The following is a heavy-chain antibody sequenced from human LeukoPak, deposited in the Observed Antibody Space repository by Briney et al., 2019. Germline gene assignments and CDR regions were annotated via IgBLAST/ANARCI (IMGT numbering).Heavy chain of an antibody. V-gene: IGHV1-2*02. CDR1: GYTFTGYY. D-gene: IGHD6-6*01. CDR2: INPNSGGT. Sequence: ASVKVSCKASGYTFTGYYMHWVRQAPGQGLEWMGWINPNSGGTNYAQKFQGRVTMTRDTSISTAYMELSRPRSDDTAVYYCARYLGIEQLVDYWGQGTLVTVSS. CDR3: ARYLGIEQLVDY. J-gene: IGHJ4*02.